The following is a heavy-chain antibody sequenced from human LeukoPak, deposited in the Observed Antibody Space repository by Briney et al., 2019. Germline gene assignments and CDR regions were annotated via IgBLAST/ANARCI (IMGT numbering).Heavy chain of an antibody. Sequence: ASVKVSCKASGYTFTSYGISWVRQAPGQGLEWMGWISAYNGNTNYAQKLQGRVTMTTDTSTSTAYMELRSLRSDDTAVYYCSRGGPYTAMVLPFDYWGQGTLVTVSS. J-gene: IGHJ4*02. CDR3: SRGGPYTAMVLPFDY. CDR2: ISAYNGNT. CDR1: GYTFTSYG. D-gene: IGHD5-18*01. V-gene: IGHV1-18*01.